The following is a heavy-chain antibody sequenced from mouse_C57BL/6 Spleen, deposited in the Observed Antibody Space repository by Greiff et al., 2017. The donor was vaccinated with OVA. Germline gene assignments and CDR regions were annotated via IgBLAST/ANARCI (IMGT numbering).Heavy chain of an antibody. Sequence: LQQSGAELVRPGASVKMSCKASGYTFTSYNMHWVKQTPRQGLEWIGAIYPGNGDTSYNQKFKGKATLTVDKSSSTAYMQLSSLTSEDSAVYFCARDLFITTVVAEGDYWGQGTTLTVSS. J-gene: IGHJ2*01. CDR2: IYPGNGDT. CDR3: ARDLFITTVVAEGDY. D-gene: IGHD1-1*01. CDR1: GYTFTSYN. V-gene: IGHV1-12*01.